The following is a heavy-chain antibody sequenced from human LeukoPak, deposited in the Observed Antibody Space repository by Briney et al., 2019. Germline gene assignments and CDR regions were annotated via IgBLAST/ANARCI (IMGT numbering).Heavy chain of an antibody. V-gene: IGHV4-59*08. Sequence: SETLSLTCTVSGGSLGDYYWGWIRQPPGKGLEWMGCIHFSGSTNYNPSLKSRLTISVDTSKNQFSLKLISVTAADTAVYYCARPGSASGWYYYDFWGRGALVTVSS. CDR3: ARPGSASGWYYYDF. CDR2: IHFSGST. D-gene: IGHD3-10*01. CDR1: GGSLGDYY. J-gene: IGHJ4*02.